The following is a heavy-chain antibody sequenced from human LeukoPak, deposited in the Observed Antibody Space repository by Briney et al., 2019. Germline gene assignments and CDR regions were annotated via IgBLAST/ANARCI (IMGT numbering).Heavy chain of an antibody. Sequence: GGSLRLSCVASRFTFSSYAMTWVRQVPGKGLEWVSYISGSGERTYYADSVKGRFTSSRDNSKNTLYLQMNSLRAEDTAVYYCAKVQYDYGDPVGWFDPWGQGTLVTVSS. CDR3: AKVQYDYGDPVGWFDP. D-gene: IGHD4-17*01. CDR1: RFTFSSYA. J-gene: IGHJ5*02. V-gene: IGHV3-23*01. CDR2: ISGSGERT.